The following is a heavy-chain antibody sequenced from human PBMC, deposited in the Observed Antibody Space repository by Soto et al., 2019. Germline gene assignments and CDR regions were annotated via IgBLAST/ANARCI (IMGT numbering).Heavy chain of an antibody. CDR3: ARTAMPIWGSYRDYYYYYMDV. CDR2: ISAYNGNT. D-gene: IGHD3-16*02. Sequence: QVQLVPSGAEVQKPVASVKVSYKASGYTFTSYGISWVRQAPGQELEWMGWISAYNGNTNYAQKRQGRVTMTTDTATSTAYMELRSQGPDDTAVYYYARTAMPIWGSYRDYYYYYMDVWGKGTTVTVSS. J-gene: IGHJ6*03. CDR1: GYTFTSYG. V-gene: IGHV1-18*01.